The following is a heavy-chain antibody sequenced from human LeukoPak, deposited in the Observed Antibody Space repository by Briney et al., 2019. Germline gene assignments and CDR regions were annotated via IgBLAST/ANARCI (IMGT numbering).Heavy chain of an antibody. V-gene: IGHV3-30*04. Sequence: GGSLRLSCAASGFTFSSYAMHWVRQAPGKGLEWVAVISYDGSNKYYADSVKGRFTISRDNSKNTLYLQMNSLRAEDTAVYYCAKDEWNYYDSSGYYSGPIWGQGTMVTVSS. D-gene: IGHD3-22*01. CDR3: AKDEWNYYDSSGYYSGPI. CDR1: GFTFSSYA. J-gene: IGHJ3*02. CDR2: ISYDGSNK.